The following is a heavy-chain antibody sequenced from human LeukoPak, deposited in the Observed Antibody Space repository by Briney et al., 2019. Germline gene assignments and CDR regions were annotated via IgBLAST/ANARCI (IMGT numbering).Heavy chain of an antibody. CDR2: ISSSGSTI. Sequence: PGGSLRLSCAASGFTFSSYEMNWVRQAPGKGLEWVSYISSSGSTIYYADSVKGRFTISRDNAKNSLYLQMNSLRAEDTAVYYCARVTQDDAYSDYWGQGTLVTVSS. CDR3: ARVTQDDAYSDY. CDR1: GFTFSSYE. V-gene: IGHV3-48*03. D-gene: IGHD4-23*01. J-gene: IGHJ4*02.